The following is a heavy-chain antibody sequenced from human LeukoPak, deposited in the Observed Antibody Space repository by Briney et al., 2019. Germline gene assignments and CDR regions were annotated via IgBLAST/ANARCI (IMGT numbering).Heavy chain of an antibody. CDR2: VSSDGSKK. CDR1: GFTFSGYG. CDR3: AKELCSTSCWGAFDI. Sequence: TGGSLRLSCVASGFTFSGYGMHWVRQAPGKGLEWVAVVSSDGSKKYYADSVKGRFTISRDNSKNTLYLQMNSLRAEDTAVYYCAKELCSTSCWGAFDIWGQGTMVTVSS. V-gene: IGHV3-30*18. J-gene: IGHJ3*02. D-gene: IGHD2-2*01.